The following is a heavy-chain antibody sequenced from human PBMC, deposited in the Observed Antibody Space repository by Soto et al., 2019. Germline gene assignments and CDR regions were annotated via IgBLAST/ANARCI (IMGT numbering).Heavy chain of an antibody. D-gene: IGHD3-16*02. V-gene: IGHV3-23*01. Sequence: EVQLLESGGGLVQPGGSLRLSCAASGFTFSSYAMSWVRQAPGKGLEWVSAISGSGGSTYYADSVKGRFTISRDNSKNTLSMQMNSLRDEDTAVYYCEKIARDLITFGGFIVIPPDAFDIWGQGTMVTVSS. CDR1: GFTFSSYA. J-gene: IGHJ3*02. CDR2: ISGSGGST. CDR3: EKIARDLITFGGFIVIPPDAFDI.